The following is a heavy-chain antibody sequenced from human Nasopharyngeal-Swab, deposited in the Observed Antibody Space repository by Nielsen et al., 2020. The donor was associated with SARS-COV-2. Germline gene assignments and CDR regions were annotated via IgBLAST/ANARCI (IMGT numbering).Heavy chain of an antibody. Sequence: VRQAPGKGLEWVAVISYDGSNKYYADSVKGRFTISRDNSKSTLYLQMNSLRAEDTAVYYCARDGFQLWFGELGSGDAFDIWGQGTMVTVSS. V-gene: IGHV3-30*03. D-gene: IGHD3-10*01. CDR2: ISYDGSNK. CDR3: ARDGFQLWFGELGSGDAFDI. J-gene: IGHJ3*02.